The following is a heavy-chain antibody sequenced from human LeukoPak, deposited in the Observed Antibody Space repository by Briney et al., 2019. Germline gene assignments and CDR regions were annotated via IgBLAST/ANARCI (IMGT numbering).Heavy chain of an antibody. J-gene: IGHJ4*02. CDR2: ISGSGGST. D-gene: IGHD2-8*01. Sequence: GSLRLSCAASGFTFSSYAVSWVRQAPGKGLEWVPSISGSGGSTYSADSVKGRFTISRDNSKNTLYLQMNSLRAEDTALYYCAKDRSCTNDICHGDFDYWGQGTLVTVSS. CDR1: GFTFSSYA. V-gene: IGHV3-23*01. CDR3: AKDRSCTNDICHGDFDY.